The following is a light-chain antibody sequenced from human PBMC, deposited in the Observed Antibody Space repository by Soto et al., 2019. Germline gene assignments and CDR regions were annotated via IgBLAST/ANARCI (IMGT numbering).Light chain of an antibody. CDR1: QSISSN. J-gene: IGKJ4*01. Sequence: ETVMTQSPATLSVSPGERATLSCRASQSISSNLAWFQQKPGQAPRLLIYDASTMATGFPARFSGSGSGTEFTLTISSLQSEDFAVYYCQQRNSWPLTFGGGTKVEIK. CDR2: DAS. CDR3: QQRNSWPLT. V-gene: IGKV3-15*01.